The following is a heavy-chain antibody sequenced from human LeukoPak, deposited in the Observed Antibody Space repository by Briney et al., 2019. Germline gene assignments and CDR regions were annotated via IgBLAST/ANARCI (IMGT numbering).Heavy chain of an antibody. CDR1: GGSFSGYY. V-gene: IGHV4-34*01. CDR3: AEIRGSAAAYGMDV. J-gene: IGHJ6*02. D-gene: IGHD3-10*01. CDR2: INHIGST. Sequence: SETLSLTCAVYGGSFSGYYWSWIRQPPGKGLEWIGEINHIGSTNYNPSLKSRVTISVDTSKNQFSLKLSSVTAADTAVYYCAEIRGSAAAYGMDVWGQGTTVTVSS.